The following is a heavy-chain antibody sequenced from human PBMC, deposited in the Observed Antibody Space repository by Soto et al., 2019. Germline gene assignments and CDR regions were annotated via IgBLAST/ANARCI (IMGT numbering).Heavy chain of an antibody. D-gene: IGHD3-10*01. V-gene: IGHV3-23*01. J-gene: IGHJ4*02. CDR3: AKVQGSGSYSRDY. Sequence: GESLKISCEASGLTFSSYAMSWVRQAPGKGLEWVSSISGSGGSTFYADSVKGRFTISRDNSKNTLYLQMNSLRAEDTAVYYCAKVQGSGSYSRDYWGQGTLVTVSS. CDR2: ISGSGGST. CDR1: GLTFSSYA.